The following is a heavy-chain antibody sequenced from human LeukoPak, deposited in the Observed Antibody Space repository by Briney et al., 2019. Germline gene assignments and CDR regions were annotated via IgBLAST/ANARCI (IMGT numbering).Heavy chain of an antibody. J-gene: IGHJ3*02. CDR1: GFTFSSYS. CDR3: ARDDPRGSYVNDAFDI. Sequence: GGSLRLSCAASGFTFSSYSMNWVRQAPGKGLEWVSSISSSSSYIYYADSVKGRFTIPRDNAKNSLYLQMNSLRAEDTAVYYCARDDPRGSYVNDAFDIWGQGTMVTVSS. D-gene: IGHD1-26*01. V-gene: IGHV3-21*01. CDR2: ISSSSSYI.